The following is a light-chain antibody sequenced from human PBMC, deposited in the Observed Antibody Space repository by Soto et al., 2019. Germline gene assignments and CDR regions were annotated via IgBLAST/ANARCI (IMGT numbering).Light chain of an antibody. CDR1: SSDIGGYNY. CDR3: SSYTSESTYV. CDR2: EVS. V-gene: IGLV2-14*01. Sequence: QSVLAQPASVSGSPGQSITISCTGTSSDIGGYNYVSWYQQHPGKAPKLIISEVSNRPSGVSNRFSGSKSGKTASLTISGLQAEDEADYYCSSYTSESTYVFGTGTKVTV. J-gene: IGLJ1*01.